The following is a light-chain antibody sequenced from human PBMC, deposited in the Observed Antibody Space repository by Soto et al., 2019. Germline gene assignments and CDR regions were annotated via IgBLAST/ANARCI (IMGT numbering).Light chain of an antibody. J-gene: IGLJ3*02. CDR1: SSDIGTYNL. CDR3: TSYAGSNNWV. Sequence: QSALTQPASVSGSPGQSITISCTGTSSDIGTYNLVSWYQHYPGKAPKLMIYEGIKRPSGVSNRFSGSKSGNTAFLTVSGLQAEDEADYYCTSYAGSNNWVFGGGTKLTVL. CDR2: EGI. V-gene: IGLV2-14*02.